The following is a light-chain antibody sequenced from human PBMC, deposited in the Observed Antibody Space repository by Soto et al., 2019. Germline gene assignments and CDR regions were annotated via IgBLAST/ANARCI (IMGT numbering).Light chain of an antibody. CDR1: QSIYSN. CDR2: GAS. CDR3: QQYHDWPIT. J-gene: IGKJ4*01. V-gene: IGKV3-15*01. Sequence: EIVMTQSPATPSVSPGERATLSCRASQSIYSNLAWYQQRPGQSPSLLIYGASTRAPGIPGRFSGSGSGTEFTLTISSLQSEDFAVYYCQQYHDWPITFGVGTKV.